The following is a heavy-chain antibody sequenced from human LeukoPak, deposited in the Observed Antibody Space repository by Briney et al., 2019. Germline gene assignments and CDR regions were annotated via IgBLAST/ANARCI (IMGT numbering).Heavy chain of an antibody. CDR3: ARGGIQVSGIDEFDY. CDR2: IGIRGDT. D-gene: IGHD6-19*01. CDR1: GFTFIDYD. Sequence: GGSLRLSCEAPGFTFIDYDMTWVRQVMGKGLEGVSAIGIRGDTHYSGSVKGRFTISRKNAESSLYLQMNSLRAEDTAVYYCARGGIQVSGIDEFDYWGQGTLVTVSS. V-gene: IGHV3-13*01. J-gene: IGHJ4*02.